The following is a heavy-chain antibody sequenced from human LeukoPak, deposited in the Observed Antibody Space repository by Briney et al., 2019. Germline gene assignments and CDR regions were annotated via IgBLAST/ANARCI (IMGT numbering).Heavy chain of an antibody. CDR3: ARTGDYYDSSGYYGSLDY. D-gene: IGHD3-22*01. CDR1: GYTFTSYG. J-gene: IGHJ4*02. Sequence: ASVKVSCKASGYTFTSYGISWVRQAPGQGLEWMGWISAYNGNTNYAQKLQGRVTMTTDTSTSTAYMELRSLRSDDTAVYYCARTGDYYDSSGYYGSLDYWGQGTLVTVSA. V-gene: IGHV1-18*01. CDR2: ISAYNGNT.